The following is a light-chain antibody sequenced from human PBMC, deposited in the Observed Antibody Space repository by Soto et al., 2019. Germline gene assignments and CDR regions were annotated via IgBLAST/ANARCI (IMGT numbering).Light chain of an antibody. CDR3: QQYGSSPLT. J-gene: IGKJ4*01. V-gene: IGKV3-20*01. CDR2: GAS. Sequence: EIVLTQSPGTLSLSPGERATLSCRASQSLSSNSLAWYQQKPGQAPRLLIYGASSRATGIPDRFSGSGSGTGFTLTISRLEPEDFAVYYCQQYGSSPLTFGGGTKVEIK. CDR1: QSLSSNS.